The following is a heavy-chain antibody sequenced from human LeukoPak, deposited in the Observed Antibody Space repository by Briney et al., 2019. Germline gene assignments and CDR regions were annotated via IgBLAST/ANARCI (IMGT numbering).Heavy chain of an antibody. D-gene: IGHD2-2*01. Sequence: GGSLRLSCAASGFTFSSYGMHWVRQAPGKGLEWVAFIRYDGSNKYYADSVKGRSTISRDNSKNTLYLQMNSLRAEDTAVYYCANTGAGTSSYFYYYMDVWGKGTTVTVSS. CDR2: IRYDGSNK. V-gene: IGHV3-30*02. J-gene: IGHJ6*03. CDR1: GFTFSSYG. CDR3: ANTGAGTSSYFYYYMDV.